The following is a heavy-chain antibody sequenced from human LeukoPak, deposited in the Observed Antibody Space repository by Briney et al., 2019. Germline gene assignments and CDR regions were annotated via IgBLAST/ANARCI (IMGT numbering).Heavy chain of an antibody. D-gene: IGHD4-23*01. CDR1: GYTFTSYY. CDR2: INPSGGST. Sequence: ASVKVSCKASGYTFTSYYMHWVRQAPGQGLEWMGIINPSGGSTSYAQKFQGRVTMTRDTSTRTVNMELSSLRSEDTAVHYCARDYNGNSYFDYWGQGTLVTVSS. J-gene: IGHJ4*02. CDR3: ARDYNGNSYFDY. V-gene: IGHV1-46*01.